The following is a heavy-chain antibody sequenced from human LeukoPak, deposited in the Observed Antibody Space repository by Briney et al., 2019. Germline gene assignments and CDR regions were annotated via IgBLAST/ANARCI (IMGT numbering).Heavy chain of an antibody. CDR2: IYYSGST. J-gene: IGHJ4*02. CDR1: GGSISSYY. D-gene: IGHD3-22*01. Sequence: KPSETLSLTCTVSGGSISSYYWSWVRQPPGKGLEWIGYIYYSGSTNYNPSLKSRVTISVDTSKNQFSLKLSSVTAADTAVYYCAGRTDYYDSSGYHDWGQGTLVTVSS. V-gene: IGHV4-59*01. CDR3: AGRTDYYDSSGYHD.